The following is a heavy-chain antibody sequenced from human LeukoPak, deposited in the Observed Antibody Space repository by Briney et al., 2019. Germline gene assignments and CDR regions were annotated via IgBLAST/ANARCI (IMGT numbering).Heavy chain of an antibody. CDR3: ARRYCSSTSCNPYFFDY. V-gene: IGHV5-51*01. CDR2: IAPGDSDA. Sequence: GESLKISCKGSGYTFTNYYIGWVRQTPGKGLEWMGIIAPGDSDARYSPSFQGQVTISADKSISTAYLRWSSLKASDTAMYYCARRYCSSTSCNPYFFDYWGQGTLVTVSS. J-gene: IGHJ4*02. D-gene: IGHD2-2*01. CDR1: GYTFTNYY.